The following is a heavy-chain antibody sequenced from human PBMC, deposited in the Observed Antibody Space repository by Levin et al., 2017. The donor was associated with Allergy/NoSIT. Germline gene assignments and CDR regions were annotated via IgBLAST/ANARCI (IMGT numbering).Heavy chain of an antibody. CDR1: GFTFSNVW. CDR2: IKSISDGGTT. V-gene: IGHV3-15*05. D-gene: IGHD6-13*01. J-gene: IGHJ4*02. Sequence: SCAASGFTFSNVWMNWVRQAPGKGLEWVGRIKSISDGGTTDYAVPVKGRIIISRDDSKNTLYLHLNSLITEDTAVYYCVAAAGGYWGQGTRVTVSS. CDR3: VAAAGGY.